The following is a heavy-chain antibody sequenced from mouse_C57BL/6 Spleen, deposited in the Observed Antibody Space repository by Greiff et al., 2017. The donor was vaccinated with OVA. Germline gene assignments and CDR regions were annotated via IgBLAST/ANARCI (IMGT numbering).Heavy chain of an antibody. CDR2: SRNKANDYTT. D-gene: IGHD2-12*01. CDR1: GFTFSDFY. Sequence: EVKLVESGGGLVQSGRSLRLSCATSGFTFSDFYMEWVRQAPGKGLEWIAASRNKANDYTTEYSASVKGRFIVSRDTSQSILYLQMNALRAEDTAIYYCARDASYYFDVWGTGTTVTVSS. J-gene: IGHJ1*03. V-gene: IGHV7-1*01. CDR3: ARDASYYFDV.